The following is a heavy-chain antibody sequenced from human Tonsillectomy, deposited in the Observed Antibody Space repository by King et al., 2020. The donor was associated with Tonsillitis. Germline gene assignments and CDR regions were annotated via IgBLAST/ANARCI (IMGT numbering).Heavy chain of an antibody. CDR2: LYPSGST. CDR1: GASISSGNYY. Sequence: QLQESGPGLVKPSQTLSLTCTVSGASISSGNYYWSWIRQPAGKGLEWIGRLYPSGSTNYNPSLKSRIAMSIETSKKQFSLRLSPVTAADTAIYYCAGVRVDCSSSHCYYFMDVWGNGTTVSVSS. V-gene: IGHV4-61*02. J-gene: IGHJ6*03. CDR3: AGVRVDCSSSHCYYFMDV. D-gene: IGHD2-2*01.